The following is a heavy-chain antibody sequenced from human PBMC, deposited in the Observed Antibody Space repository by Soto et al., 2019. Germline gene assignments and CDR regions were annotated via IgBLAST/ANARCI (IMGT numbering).Heavy chain of an antibody. Sequence: SETLSLTCAVYGGSFSGYYWSWIRQPPGKGLEWIGEINHSGSTNYNPSLKSRVTIPVDTSKNQFSLKLSSVTAADTAVYYCARGLRYCSGGSCYSRNGPVDYWGQGTLVTVSS. D-gene: IGHD2-15*01. CDR2: INHSGST. CDR1: GGSFSGYY. CDR3: ARGLRYCSGGSCYSRNGPVDY. V-gene: IGHV4-34*01. J-gene: IGHJ4*02.